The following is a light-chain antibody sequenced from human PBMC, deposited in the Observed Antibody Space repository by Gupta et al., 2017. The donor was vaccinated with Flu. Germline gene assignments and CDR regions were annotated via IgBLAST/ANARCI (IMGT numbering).Light chain of an antibody. J-gene: IGKJ2*01. Sequence: EIVLTQSPATLSLSPGERAILSCRASQSVGSYLAWFQQRPGQPPRLLIYVASHRATAIPARFSASGSGTDFTLTISNLEPEDFALYFCQQRSNWPRYSFGQGTKLEIK. CDR1: QSVGSY. V-gene: IGKV3-11*01. CDR3: QQRSNWPRYS. CDR2: VAS.